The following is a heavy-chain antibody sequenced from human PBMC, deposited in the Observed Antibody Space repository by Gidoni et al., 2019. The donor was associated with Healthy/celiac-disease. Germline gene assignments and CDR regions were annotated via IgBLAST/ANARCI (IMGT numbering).Heavy chain of an antibody. V-gene: IGHV3-23*01. CDR3: AKDEYSNYGLPGDY. D-gene: IGHD4-4*01. CDR1: GFPFSSYA. Sequence: VQLFESGGGLVQPGGSLRLSCSASGFPFSSYAMSWVRQAPGKGLEWVSAISGSGGSTYYADSVKGRFTISRDNSKNTLYLQMNSLRAEDTAVYYCAKDEYSNYGLPGDYWGQGTLVTVSS. CDR2: ISGSGGST. J-gene: IGHJ4*02.